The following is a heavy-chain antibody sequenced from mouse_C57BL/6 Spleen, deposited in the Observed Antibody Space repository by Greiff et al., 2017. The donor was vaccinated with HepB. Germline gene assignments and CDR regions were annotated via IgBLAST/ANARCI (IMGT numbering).Heavy chain of an antibody. Sequence: EVKVVESGEGLVKPGGSLKLSCAASGFTFSSYAMSWVRQTPEKRLEWVAYISSGGDYIYYADTVKGRFTISRDNARNTLYLQMSSLKSEDTAMYYCTRDYRNFDVWGTGTTVTVSS. CDR3: TRDYRNFDV. D-gene: IGHD2-12*01. J-gene: IGHJ1*03. CDR1: GFTFSSYA. CDR2: ISSGGDYI. V-gene: IGHV5-9-1*02.